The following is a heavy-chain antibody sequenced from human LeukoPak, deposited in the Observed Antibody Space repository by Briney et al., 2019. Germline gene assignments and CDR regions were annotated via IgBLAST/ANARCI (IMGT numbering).Heavy chain of an antibody. D-gene: IGHD6-13*01. Sequence: GGSLRLSCAASGFTFSDYNMRWIRQAPGKGLEWVGRIKSKTDGGTTDYAAPVKGRFTISRDDSKNTLYLQMNSLKTEDTAVYYCTTDRGMAAAGVFDYWGQGTLVTVSS. V-gene: IGHV3-15*01. CDR1: GFTFSDYN. CDR2: IKSKTDGGTT. J-gene: IGHJ4*02. CDR3: TTDRGMAAAGVFDY.